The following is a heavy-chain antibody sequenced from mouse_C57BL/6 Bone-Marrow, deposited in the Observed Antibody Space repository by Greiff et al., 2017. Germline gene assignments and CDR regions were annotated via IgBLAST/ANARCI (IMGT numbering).Heavy chain of an antibody. J-gene: IGHJ4*01. D-gene: IGHD2-2*01. Sequence: QVQLQQSGPGLVQPSQSLSITCTVSGFSLTSYGVHWVRQSPGKGLEWLGVIWSGGSTDYNAAFISRLSISKDNSTSQVFFKMNSLQADDTAIYYCAIPIYYGYDVVYAMDYWGQGTSVTVSS. V-gene: IGHV2-2*01. CDR1: GFSLTSYG. CDR3: AIPIYYGYDVVYAMDY. CDR2: IWSGGST.